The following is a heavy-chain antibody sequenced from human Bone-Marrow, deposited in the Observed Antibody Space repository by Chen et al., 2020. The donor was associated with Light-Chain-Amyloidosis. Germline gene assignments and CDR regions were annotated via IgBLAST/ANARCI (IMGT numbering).Heavy chain of an antibody. CDR3: ARRSYGVPDR. Sequence: EVQLVESGGGLVQPGGSLRLSCSASGFAFSNYGMNWLRQAPGKGLEWISYISGSSTAISYADSVTGRFTISGDNAKNSLSLHMNSLRADDTAIYYCARRSYGVPDRWGQGTLVTVSS. V-gene: IGHV3-48*01. CDR2: ISGSSTAI. J-gene: IGHJ5*02. CDR1: GFAFSNYG. D-gene: IGHD4-17*01.